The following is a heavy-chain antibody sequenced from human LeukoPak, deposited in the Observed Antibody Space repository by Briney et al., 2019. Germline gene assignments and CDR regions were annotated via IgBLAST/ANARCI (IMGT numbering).Heavy chain of an antibody. D-gene: IGHD7-27*01. CDR1: GFTFSSHD. J-gene: IGHJ5*01. CDR3: VRGGVWGLSSNWLES. CDR2: FIPAGDR. Sequence: QPGGSLRLSCAASGFTFSSHDMHWVRQAAGKGLEWVSGFIPAGDRYYAESVKGRFTISRENAKSSLYLQMNSLRVGDTAVYYCVRGGVWGLSSNWLESWGQGILVTVSS. V-gene: IGHV3-13*04.